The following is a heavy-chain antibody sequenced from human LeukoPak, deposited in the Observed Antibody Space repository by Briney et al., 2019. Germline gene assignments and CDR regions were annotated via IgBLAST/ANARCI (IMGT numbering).Heavy chain of an antibody. CDR3: TTGDIVVVPAAKSGY. J-gene: IGHJ4*02. V-gene: IGHV3-15*01. CDR1: GFTFSNAW. Sequence: GGSLRLSCAASGFTFSNAWMSWVRQAPGKGLEWVGRIKSKTDGGTTDYAAPVEGRFTISRDDSKNTLYLQMNSLKTEDTAVYYCTTGDIVVVPAAKSGYWGQGTLVTVSS. D-gene: IGHD2-2*01. CDR2: IKSKTDGGTT.